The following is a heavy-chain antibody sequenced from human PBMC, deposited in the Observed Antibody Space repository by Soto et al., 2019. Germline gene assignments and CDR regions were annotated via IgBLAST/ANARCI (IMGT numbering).Heavy chain of an antibody. J-gene: IGHJ5*02. CDR2: IYYSGST. CDR1: GGSISSGDYY. V-gene: IGHV4-30-4*01. Sequence: PSETLSLTCTVSGGSISSGDYYWSWIRQPPGKGLEWIGYIYYSGSTYYNPSLKSRVTISVDTSKNQFSLKLSSVTAADTAVYYCARGIWQQQFSTWFDPWGQGTLVTVSS. D-gene: IGHD6-13*01. CDR3: ARGIWQQQFSTWFDP.